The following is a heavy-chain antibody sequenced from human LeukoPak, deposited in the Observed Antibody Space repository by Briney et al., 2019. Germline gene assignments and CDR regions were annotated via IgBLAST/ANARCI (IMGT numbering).Heavy chain of an antibody. Sequence: GGSLRLSCEASGFTFSNYGMHCVRQAPGKGLEWVAFLRHNGGREYYVDSVRGQFTISRDNSKNTLYLEMNSLRVEDTAVYYCAKADIVAVRSALEYWGQGTLVSVSS. CDR1: GFTFSNYG. V-gene: IGHV3-30*02. D-gene: IGHD2-21*01. J-gene: IGHJ4*02. CDR3: AKADIVAVRSALEY. CDR2: LRHNGGRE.